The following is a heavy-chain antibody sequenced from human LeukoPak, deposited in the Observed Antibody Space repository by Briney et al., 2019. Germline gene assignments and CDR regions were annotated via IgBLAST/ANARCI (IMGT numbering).Heavy chain of an antibody. V-gene: IGHV1-69*06. CDR2: IIPIFGTA. Sequence: ASVTVSCKASGGTFSSYAISWVRQAPGQGLEWMGGIIPIFGTANHAQKFQGRVTITADKSTSTAYMELSSLRSEDTAVYYCARGDRSLAYCGGDCYSGAFDIWGQGTMVTVSS. J-gene: IGHJ3*02. CDR3: ARGDRSLAYCGGDCYSGAFDI. CDR1: GGTFSSYA. D-gene: IGHD2-21*02.